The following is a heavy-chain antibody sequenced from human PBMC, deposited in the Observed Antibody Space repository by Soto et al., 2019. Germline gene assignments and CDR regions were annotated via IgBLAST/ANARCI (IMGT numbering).Heavy chain of an antibody. D-gene: IGHD3-22*01. V-gene: IGHV1-58*01. J-gene: IGHJ6*02. CDR1: GFTFTSSA. CDR3: AADTYYYDSSGRGNYYYYYGMDV. CDR2: IVVGRGNT. Sequence: QMQLVQSGPEVKKPGTSVKVSCKASGFTFTSSAVQWVRQARGQRLEWIGWIVVGRGNTNYAQKFQERVTITRDMSTSTAYMELSSLRSEDTAVYYCAADTYYYDSSGRGNYYYYYGMDVWGQGTTVTVSS.